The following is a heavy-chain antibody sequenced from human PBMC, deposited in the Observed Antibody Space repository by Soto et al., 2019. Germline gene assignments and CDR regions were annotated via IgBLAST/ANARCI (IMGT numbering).Heavy chain of an antibody. CDR3: ARDCGSTGSYGH. CDR1: GFTFSSFW. CDR2: IKQDGIDK. Sequence: GGSLRLSCAASGFTFSSFWMTWVRQAPGKGLEWVANIKQDGIDKYYADSLKGRFTISRDNAKNSLYLQINSLRADDTAVYYCARDCGSTGSYGHWGQGTLVTVSS. J-gene: IGHJ4*02. V-gene: IGHV3-7*01. D-gene: IGHD1-26*01.